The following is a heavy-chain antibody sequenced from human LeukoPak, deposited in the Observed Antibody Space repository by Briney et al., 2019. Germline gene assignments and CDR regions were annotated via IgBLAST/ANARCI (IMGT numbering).Heavy chain of an antibody. CDR1: GFTFSSYS. V-gene: IGHV3-48*01. J-gene: IGHJ4*02. CDR3: ARVGKWLQLRYFDY. D-gene: IGHD5-24*01. CDR2: ISSSSSTI. Sequence: GGSLRLSCAASGFTFSSYSMNWVRQAPGKGLEWVSYISSSSSTIYYADSVKGRFTISRDNAKNSLYLQMNSLRAEDTAVYYCARVGKWLQLRYFDYWGQGTLVTVSS.